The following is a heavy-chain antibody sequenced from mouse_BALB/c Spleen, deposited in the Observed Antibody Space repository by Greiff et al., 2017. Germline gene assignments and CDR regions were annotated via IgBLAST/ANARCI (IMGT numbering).Heavy chain of an antibody. J-gene: IGHJ4*01. CDR3: VRQGLKRTGGAMDY. D-gene: IGHD4-1*01. CDR2: IRSKSNNYAT. CDR1: GFTFNTYA. V-gene: IGHV10-1*02. Sequence: EVQGVESGGGLVQPKGSLKLSCAASGFTFNTYAMNWVRQAPGKGLEWVARIRSKSNNYATYYADSVKDRFTISRDDSQSMLYLQMNNLKTEDTAMYYCVRQGLKRTGGAMDYWGQGTSVTVSS.